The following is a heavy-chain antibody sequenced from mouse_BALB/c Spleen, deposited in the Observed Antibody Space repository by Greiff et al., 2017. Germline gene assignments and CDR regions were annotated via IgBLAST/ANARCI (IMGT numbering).Heavy chain of an antibody. CDR1: GYTFTDYA. J-gene: IGHJ2*01. CDR2: ISTYYGDA. D-gene: IGHD1-1*01. Sequence: QVQLQQSGAELVRPGASVKISCKGSGYTFTDYAMHWVKQSHAKSLEWIGVISTYYGDASYNQKFKGKATMTVDKSSSTAYMELARLTSEDSAIYYCATTVVATDWFDYWGQGTTLTVSS. V-gene: IGHV1S137*01. CDR3: ATTVVATDWFDY.